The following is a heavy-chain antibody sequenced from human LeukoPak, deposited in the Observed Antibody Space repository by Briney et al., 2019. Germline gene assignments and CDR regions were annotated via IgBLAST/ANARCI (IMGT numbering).Heavy chain of an antibody. J-gene: IGHJ3*02. V-gene: IGHV1-69*13. D-gene: IGHD4-17*01. Sequence: AASVKASCKASGGTFSSYAISWVRQAPGQGLEWMGGIIPIFGTANYAQKFQGRVTITADESTSTAYMELSSLRSEDTAVYYCARVRRDAFDIWGQGTMVTVSS. CDR1: GGTFSSYA. CDR3: ARVRRDAFDI. CDR2: IIPIFGTA.